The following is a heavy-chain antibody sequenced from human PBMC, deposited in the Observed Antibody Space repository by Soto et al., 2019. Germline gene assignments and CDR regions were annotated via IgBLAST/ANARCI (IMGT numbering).Heavy chain of an antibody. CDR1: GDTFSRST. CDR3: ARLRSTSAERKMDV. D-gene: IGHD6-6*01. Sequence: QVQLVQSGADVKTPGSSVKVSCKASGDTFSRSTISWVRQAPGQGLEWMGGIIPVLATTNYAQKFQGRLTITADESTTTAYMELSSLRSEDTAVYYCARLRSTSAERKMDVWGQGTTVTVSS. CDR2: IIPVLATT. V-gene: IGHV1-69*01. J-gene: IGHJ6*02.